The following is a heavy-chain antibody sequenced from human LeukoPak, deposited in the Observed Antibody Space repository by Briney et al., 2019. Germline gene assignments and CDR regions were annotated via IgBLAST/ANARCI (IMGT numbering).Heavy chain of an antibody. J-gene: IGHJ6*02. Sequence: GGSLRLSCAASGFTFSSYWMNWARQAPGKGLEWVSGISWNSGSIGYADSVKGRFTISRDNAKNSLYLQMNSLRAEDTALYYCAKAGDTFYYGMDVWGQGTTVTVSS. CDR1: GFTFSSYW. D-gene: IGHD2/OR15-2a*01. CDR2: ISWNSGSI. CDR3: AKAGDTFYYGMDV. V-gene: IGHV3-9*01.